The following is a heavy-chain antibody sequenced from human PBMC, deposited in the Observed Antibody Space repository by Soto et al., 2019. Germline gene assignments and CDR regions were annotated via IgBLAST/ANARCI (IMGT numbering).Heavy chain of an antibody. CDR1: GYTFTTFW. V-gene: IGHV5-10-1*01. Sequence: LGESLKISCTGFGYTFTTFWISWVRQMPGKGLEWMGRIDPRDSYVNYSPSFQGHVTISLDKSISTAYLQWGSLKASDTAMYYCARLFCSTTTCDSWFDPWGQGTLVTVSS. D-gene: IGHD2-2*01. J-gene: IGHJ5*02. CDR3: ARLFCSTTTCDSWFDP. CDR2: IDPRDSYV.